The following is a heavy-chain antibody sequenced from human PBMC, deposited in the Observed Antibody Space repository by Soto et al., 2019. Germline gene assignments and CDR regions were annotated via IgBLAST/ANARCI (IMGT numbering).Heavy chain of an antibody. V-gene: IGHV4-34*01. D-gene: IGHD6-6*01. CDR1: GGSFRGYY. Sequence: SETLSHTCSVYGGSFRGYYWSWIHQPPGKGLEWIGEINHSGSTNYNPSLKSRVTISVDTSMNQFSLKLSSVTAADTAVYYCARGTGIAARRGYYYMDVWGKGTTVTVSS. J-gene: IGHJ6*03. CDR3: ARGTGIAARRGYYYMDV. CDR2: INHSGST.